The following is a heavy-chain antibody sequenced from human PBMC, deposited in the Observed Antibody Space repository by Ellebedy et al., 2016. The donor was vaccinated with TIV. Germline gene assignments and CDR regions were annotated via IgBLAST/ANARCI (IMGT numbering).Heavy chain of an antibody. V-gene: IGHV4-39*01. D-gene: IGHD5-18*01. J-gene: IGHJ4*02. Sequence: MPSETLSLTCTVSGGSISSNNSSWGWICQPPGQGLAWIGSINYSGRTYCNPSLKSRVTVSVDTSKNQFSLKLSSVTAAYTAEYYCARSLDTAMANYDYWGQGTLVTVSS. CDR2: INYSGRT. CDR1: GGSISSNNSS. CDR3: ARSLDTAMANYDY.